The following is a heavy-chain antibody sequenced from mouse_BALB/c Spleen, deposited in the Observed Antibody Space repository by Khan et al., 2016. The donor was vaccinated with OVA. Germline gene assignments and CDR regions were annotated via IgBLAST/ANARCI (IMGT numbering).Heavy chain of an antibody. CDR1: GFNIKDTY. D-gene: IGHD4-1*01. CDR3: ARDYWDVFAY. CDR2: IDPANGNT. Sequence: VQLQQSGAELVKPGASVKLSCTASGFNIKDTYMHWVKQRPEQGLEWIGRIDPANGNTKYDPKFQGKATITSDTSSNTAYLQLNSLTSEDTAVYYCARDYWDVFAYWGQGNLVTVSA. J-gene: IGHJ3*01. V-gene: IGHV14-3*02.